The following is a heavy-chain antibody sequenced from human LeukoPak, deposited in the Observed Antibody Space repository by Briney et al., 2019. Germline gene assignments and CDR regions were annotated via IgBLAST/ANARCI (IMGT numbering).Heavy chain of an antibody. V-gene: IGHV3-23*01. CDR3: AKESQTYYDFIPGSPNYYSDY. CDR2: ISGSGANT. D-gene: IGHD3-3*01. Sequence: GGSLRLSCAASKFTFSTSAMSWVRQAPGKGLEWVSAISGSGANTYYVDSVKGRFTISRDNSKNTLYLEMSSLRSDDTDVYYFAKESQTYYDFIPGSPNYYSDYWGQEPRVTVSS. CDR1: KFTFSTSA. J-gene: IGHJ4*02.